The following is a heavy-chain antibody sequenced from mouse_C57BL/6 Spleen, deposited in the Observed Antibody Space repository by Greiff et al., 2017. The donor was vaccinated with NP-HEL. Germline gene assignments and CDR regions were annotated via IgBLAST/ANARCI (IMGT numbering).Heavy chain of an antibody. CDR2: ISSGSSTI. CDR1: GFTFSDYG. V-gene: IGHV5-17*01. Sequence: EVKLQESGGGLVKPGGSLKLSCAASGFTFSDYGMHWVRQAPEKGLEWVAYISSGSSTIYYADTVKGRFTISRDNAKNTLFLQMTSLRSEATAMYYCARLDGYERYFDYWGQGTTLTVSS. D-gene: IGHD2-2*01. J-gene: IGHJ2*01. CDR3: ARLDGYERYFDY.